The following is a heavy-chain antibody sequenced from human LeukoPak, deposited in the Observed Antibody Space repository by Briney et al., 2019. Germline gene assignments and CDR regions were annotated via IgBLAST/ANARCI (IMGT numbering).Heavy chain of an antibody. CDR2: IYYSGST. CDR3: ARERGYCSGGSCRAFDY. CDR1: GGSISSYY. J-gene: IGHJ4*02. Sequence: SETLSLTCTVSGGSISSYYCSWIRQPPGKGLEWIGYIYYSGSTNYNPSLKSRVTISVDTSKNQFSLKLSSVTAADTAVYYCARERGYCSGGSCRAFDYWGQGTLVTVSS. V-gene: IGHV4-59*01. D-gene: IGHD2-15*01.